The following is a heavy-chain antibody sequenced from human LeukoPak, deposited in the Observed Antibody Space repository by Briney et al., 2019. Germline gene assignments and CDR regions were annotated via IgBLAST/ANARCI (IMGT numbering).Heavy chain of an antibody. Sequence: SETLSLTCTDSGGSTSSYYWSWIRQPPGKGLEWIGYISYSGSTNSNPSLKSRVTISVDTSKNQFSLKLRSVTAADTAVYYCARGKHDYGDYGFDYWGQGTLVTVSS. J-gene: IGHJ4*02. D-gene: IGHD4-17*01. CDR1: GGSTSSYY. V-gene: IGHV4-59*01. CDR3: ARGKHDYGDYGFDY. CDR2: ISYSGST.